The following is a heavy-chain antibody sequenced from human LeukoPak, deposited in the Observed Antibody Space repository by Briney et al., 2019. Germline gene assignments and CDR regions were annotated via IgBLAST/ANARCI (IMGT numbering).Heavy chain of an antibody. D-gene: IGHD1-26*01. CDR2: INHSGST. Sequence: SETLSLTCAVYGGSFSDYYWSWLRQPPGKGLEWIGEINHSGSTNYNPSLKSRVTISVDTSKNQFSLKLTSVIAADTAVYYCARHQEENSGTYYRAFDIWGQGTMVTVSS. J-gene: IGHJ3*02. V-gene: IGHV4-34*01. CDR3: ARHQEENSGTYYRAFDI. CDR1: GGSFSDYY.